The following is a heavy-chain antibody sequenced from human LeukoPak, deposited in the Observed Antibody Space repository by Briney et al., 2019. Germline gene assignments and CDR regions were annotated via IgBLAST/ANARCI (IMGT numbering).Heavy chain of an antibody. V-gene: IGHV3-30*18. D-gene: IGHD4-17*01. CDR3: AKVPYGDYVFAFDY. Sequence: GGSLRLSCAASGFTFSSYGMHWVRQAPGKGLEWVAVISYDGSNKYYADSVKGRFTISRDNSKNTLYLQMNSLRAKDTAVYYCAKVPYGDYVFAFDYWGQGTLVTVSS. CDR2: ISYDGSNK. CDR1: GFTFSSYG. J-gene: IGHJ4*02.